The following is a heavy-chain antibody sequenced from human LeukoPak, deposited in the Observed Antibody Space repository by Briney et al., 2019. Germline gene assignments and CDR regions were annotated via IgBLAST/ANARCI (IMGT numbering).Heavy chain of an antibody. CDR2: INHSGST. Sequence: SETLSLTCTVSGGSISSYYWSWIRQPPGKGLEWIGEINHSGSTNYNPSLKSRVTISVDTSKNQFSLKLSSVTAADTAVYYCARAGSVTTFSTFDYWGQGTLVTVSS. J-gene: IGHJ4*02. D-gene: IGHD4-17*01. CDR1: GGSISSYY. CDR3: ARAGSVTTFSTFDY. V-gene: IGHV4-34*01.